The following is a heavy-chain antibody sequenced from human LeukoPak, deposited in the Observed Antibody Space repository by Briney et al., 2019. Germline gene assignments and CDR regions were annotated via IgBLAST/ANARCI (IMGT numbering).Heavy chain of an antibody. CDR3: ARHNFGYYDSRLEAFDI. Sequence: GASVKVSCKASGYTFTGYYMHWVRQAPGQGLEWMGWINPNSGGTNYAQKFQGRVTMTRDMSISTAYMELSRLRSDDTAVYYCARHNFGYYDSRLEAFDIWGQGTMVTVSS. J-gene: IGHJ3*02. CDR2: INPNSGGT. V-gene: IGHV1-2*02. CDR1: GYTFTGYY. D-gene: IGHD3-22*01.